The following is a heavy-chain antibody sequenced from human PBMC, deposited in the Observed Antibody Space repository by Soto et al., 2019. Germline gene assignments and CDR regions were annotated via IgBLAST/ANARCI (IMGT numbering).Heavy chain of an antibody. V-gene: IGHV3-23*01. D-gene: IGHD1-26*01. CDR1: GFRFRTRA. CDR3: TTHEEGAPWAGGFDS. Sequence: GGSLRRSCAASGFRFRTRAISWVRQAPGKGLEWVASIRPGGDSTYYADSVKGRFAVSRDNSNVTLYLQMDSLRVEDTAIYYCTTHEEGAPWAGGFDSWGQGTLVTVSS. J-gene: IGHJ5*01. CDR2: IRPGGDST.